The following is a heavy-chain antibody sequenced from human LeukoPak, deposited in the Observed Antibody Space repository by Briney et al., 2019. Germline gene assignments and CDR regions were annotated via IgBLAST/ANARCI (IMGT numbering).Heavy chain of an antibody. D-gene: IGHD2-8*01. V-gene: IGHV3-23*01. CDR2: FSGSGGTT. CDR3: ANGNRCTSPNCLGYYYFYMDV. CDR1: GFTFSSYA. J-gene: IGHJ6*03. Sequence: GGSLRLSCAASGFTFSSYAMNLVRQAPGRGLEWVSGFSGSGGTTYYADSVKGRFTISRDNSKNTLYLQMNSLRAEDTAVYYCANGNRCTSPNCLGYYYFYMDVWGKGTTVTVSS.